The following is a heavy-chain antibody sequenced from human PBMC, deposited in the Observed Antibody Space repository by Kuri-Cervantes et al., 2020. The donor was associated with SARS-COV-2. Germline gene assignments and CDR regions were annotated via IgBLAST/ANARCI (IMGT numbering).Heavy chain of an antibody. CDR2: IGTAGDT. D-gene: IGHD2-21*02. CDR3: ARGRTAYCYYYMDV. J-gene: IGHJ6*03. CDR1: GFTFSSYD. Sequence: GESLKISCAASGFTFSSYDMHWVRQATGKGLEWVSAIGTAGDTYYPGSVEGRFTISRENAKNSLYLQMNSLRAGDTAVYYCARGRTAYCYYYMDVWGKGTTVTVSS. V-gene: IGHV3-13*01.